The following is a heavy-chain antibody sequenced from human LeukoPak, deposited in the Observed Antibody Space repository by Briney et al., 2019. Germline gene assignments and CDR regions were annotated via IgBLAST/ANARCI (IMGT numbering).Heavy chain of an antibody. Sequence: PSETLSLTCTVSGGSISSYYWGWIRQRPGKGLEWIGYIYYSGSTNYNPSLKSRVTISVDTSKNQFSLKLSSVTAADTAVYYCARRYSSSWTYDDYWGQGTLVTVSS. CDR2: IYYSGST. V-gene: IGHV4-59*08. CDR3: ARRYSSSWTYDDY. CDR1: GGSISSYY. D-gene: IGHD6-13*01. J-gene: IGHJ4*02.